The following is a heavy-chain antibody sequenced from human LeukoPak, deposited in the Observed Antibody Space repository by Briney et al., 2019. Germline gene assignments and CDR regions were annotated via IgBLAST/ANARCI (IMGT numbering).Heavy chain of an antibody. CDR2: IYYSGST. CDR3: ARDGRFPPEVLPRYFDY. Sequence: SETLSLTCSVSGGSISSSSYYWGWIRQPPGKGLEWIGNIYYSGSTYYNPSLKGRVTISVDTSKNQFSLKLSSVTAADTAVYYCARDGRFPPEVLPRYFDYWGQGTLVTVSS. J-gene: IGHJ4*02. CDR1: GGSISSSSYY. V-gene: IGHV4-39*07. D-gene: IGHD1-26*01.